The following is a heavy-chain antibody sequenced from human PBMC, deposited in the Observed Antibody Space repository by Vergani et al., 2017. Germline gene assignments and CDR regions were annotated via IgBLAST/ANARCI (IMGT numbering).Heavy chain of an antibody. Sequence: EVQLEQSGAEVKKPGESLKISCKGSGYSITSNWIGWVSQMPGKGLEWMGIIYPGDADNRYSPSFQGQVTISADKSISNASLQWSSLKASDTAMYYCARHDILSYFDLWGRGTLVTVSS. D-gene: IGHD2-15*01. J-gene: IGHJ2*01. CDR3: ARHDILSYFDL. V-gene: IGHV5-51*01. CDR2: IYPGDADN. CDR1: GYSITSNW.